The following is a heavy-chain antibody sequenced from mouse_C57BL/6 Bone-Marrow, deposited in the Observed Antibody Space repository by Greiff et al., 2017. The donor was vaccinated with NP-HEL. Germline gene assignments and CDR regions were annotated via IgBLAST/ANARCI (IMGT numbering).Heavy chain of an antibody. CDR3: ARRHDYGSSGGFAY. D-gene: IGHD1-1*01. CDR2: INPNNGGT. Sequence: EVQLQESGPELVKPGASVQISCKASGYTFTDYNMDWVKQSHGKSLEWIGDINPNNGGTIYNQKFKGKATLTVDKSSSTAYMELRSLTSEDTAVYYCARRHDYGSSGGFAYWGQGTLVTVSA. J-gene: IGHJ3*01. V-gene: IGHV1-18*01. CDR1: GYTFTDYN.